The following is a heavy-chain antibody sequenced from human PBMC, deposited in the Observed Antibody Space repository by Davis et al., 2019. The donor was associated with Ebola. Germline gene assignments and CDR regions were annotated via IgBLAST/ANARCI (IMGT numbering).Heavy chain of an antibody. CDR3: ARELTYYYDSSGLYYYYGMDV. CDR1: GYTFTSYD. J-gene: IGHJ6*02. CDR2: MNPNSGNT. D-gene: IGHD3-22*01. V-gene: IGHV1-8*01. Sequence: ASVKVSCKAPGYTFTSYDINWVRQATGQGLEWMGWMNPNSGNTGYAQKFQGRVTMTRNTSISTAYMELSSLRSEDTAVYYCARELTYYYDSSGLYYYYGMDVWGQGTTVTVSS.